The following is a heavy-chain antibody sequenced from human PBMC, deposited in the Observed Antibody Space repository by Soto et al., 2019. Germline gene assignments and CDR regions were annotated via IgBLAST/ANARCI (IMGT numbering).Heavy chain of an antibody. CDR2: FDPEDGET. Sequence: GASVKVSYKVSGYTLTELSMHWVRQAPGKGLEWMGGFDPEDGETIYAQKFQGRVTMTEDTSTDTAYMELSSLRSEDTAVYYCATPGPMPPGVLDYWGQGTLVTVSS. J-gene: IGHJ4*02. CDR1: GYTLTELS. CDR3: ATPGPMPPGVLDY. D-gene: IGHD2-2*01. V-gene: IGHV1-24*01.